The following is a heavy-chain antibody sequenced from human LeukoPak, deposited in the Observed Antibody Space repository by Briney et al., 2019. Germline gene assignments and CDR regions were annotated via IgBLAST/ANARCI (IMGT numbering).Heavy chain of an antibody. V-gene: IGHV4-34*01. CDR1: GGSFSGYY. J-gene: IGHJ6*03. D-gene: IGHD2-8*01. Sequence: SETLSLTCAVYGGSFSGYYWSWIRQPPGKGLEWIGEINHSGSTNYNPSLKSRVAISVDTSKNQFSLKLSSVTAADTAVYYCARPSNDYRYYYMDVWGKGTTVTVSS. CDR3: ARPSNDYRYYYMDV. CDR2: INHSGST.